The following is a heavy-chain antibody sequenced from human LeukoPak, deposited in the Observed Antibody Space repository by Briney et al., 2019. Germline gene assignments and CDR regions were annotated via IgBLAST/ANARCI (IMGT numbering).Heavy chain of an antibody. J-gene: IGHJ4*02. CDR1: GFTFNCYW. CDR3: AREPSGSLDY. CDR2: IKQDGSEK. D-gene: IGHD1-26*01. Sequence: GGSLRLSCAASGFTFNCYWMSWVRQAPGKGLEWVANIKQDGSEKYYVDSVKGRFTISRDNAKNSLYLQMNSLRAEDTAVYYCAREPSGSLDYWGQGTLVTVSS. V-gene: IGHV3-7*01.